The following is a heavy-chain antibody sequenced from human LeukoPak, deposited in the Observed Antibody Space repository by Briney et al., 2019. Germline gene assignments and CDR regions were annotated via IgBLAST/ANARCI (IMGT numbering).Heavy chain of an antibody. CDR3: ARQSTVTTEYYFDY. CDR2: IYYSGST. J-gene: IGHJ4*02. V-gene: IGHV4-39*01. Sequence: SETLSLTCTVSGGSISSSSYYWGWIRQPPGKGLEWIGSIYYSGSTYYNPSLKSRVTISVDTSKNQFSLKLSSVTAADAAVYYCARQSTVTTEYYFDYWGQGTLVTVSS. CDR1: GGSISSSSYY. D-gene: IGHD4-17*01.